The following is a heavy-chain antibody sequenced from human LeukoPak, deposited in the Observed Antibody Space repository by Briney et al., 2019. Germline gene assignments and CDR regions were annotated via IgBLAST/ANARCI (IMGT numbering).Heavy chain of an antibody. CDR3: ARVKSYGGYSSKDFQH. CDR1: GGSFSGYY. CDR2: INHSGST. J-gene: IGHJ1*01. D-gene: IGHD4-23*01. Sequence: KPSETLSLTCAVYGGSFSGYYWSWIRQPPGKGLEWIGEINHSGSTNYNPSLKSRVTISVDTSKNQFSLKLSSVTAADTAVYYCARVKSYGGYSSKDFQHWGQGTLVTVSS. V-gene: IGHV4-34*01.